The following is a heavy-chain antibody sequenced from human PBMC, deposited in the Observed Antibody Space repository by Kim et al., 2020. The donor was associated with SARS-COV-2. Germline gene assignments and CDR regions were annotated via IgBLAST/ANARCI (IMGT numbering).Heavy chain of an antibody. CDR1: GFTFSNDW. CDR3: PRDYVVRTGTYYYYL. J-gene: IGHJ6*03. D-gene: IGHD7-27*01. CDR2: INSEADGGTT. V-gene: IGHV3-15*01. Sequence: GGSLRLSCAASGFTFSNDWMSWVRQAPGKGLEWVGRINSEADGGTTDYAAPGQGSFTISSEDTKNTLYMKMNSVKTEATDVYYSPRDYVVRTGTYYYYL.